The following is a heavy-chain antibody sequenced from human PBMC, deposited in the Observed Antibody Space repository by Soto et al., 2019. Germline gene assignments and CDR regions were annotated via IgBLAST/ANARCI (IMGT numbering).Heavy chain of an antibody. D-gene: IGHD3-22*01. V-gene: IGHV1-69*04. Sequence: SVKVSCKASGGTFSSYTISWVRQAPGQGLEWMGRIIPILGIANYAQKLQGRVTITADKSTSTAYMELSSLRSEDTAVYYCAREKPLYDSSGYYWDYWGQGTLVTVSS. J-gene: IGHJ4*02. CDR1: GGTFSSYT. CDR2: IIPILGIA. CDR3: AREKPLYDSSGYYWDY.